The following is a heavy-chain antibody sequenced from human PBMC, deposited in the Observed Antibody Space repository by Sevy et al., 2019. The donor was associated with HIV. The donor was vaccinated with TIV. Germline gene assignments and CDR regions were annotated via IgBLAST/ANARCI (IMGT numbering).Heavy chain of an antibody. Sequence: GGSLRLSCTASGFTFTNYYMSWVRQAPGKGLEWVANLNQDGSQKYYVDSVKGRFTISRDNPKNSLYLQMNGLRAEDSAVYYCARLTPYNILTGSRLGTDGLDFWGQGTMVTVSS. CDR3: ARLTPYNILTGSRLGTDGLDF. V-gene: IGHV3-7*01. CDR1: GFTFTNYY. J-gene: IGHJ3*01. D-gene: IGHD3-9*01. CDR2: LNQDGSQK.